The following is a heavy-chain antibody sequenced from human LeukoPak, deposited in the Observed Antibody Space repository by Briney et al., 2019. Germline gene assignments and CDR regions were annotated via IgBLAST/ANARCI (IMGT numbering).Heavy chain of an antibody. D-gene: IGHD2-15*01. Sequence: GGSLRLSCAASRFTFSSSAMSWVRQAPGKGLEWVSAISNNGGYTYYADSVQGRFTISRDNSKSTLCLQMNSLRAEDTAVYYCAKQLGYCSDGSCYFPYWGQGTLSPSSQ. V-gene: IGHV3-23*01. CDR1: RFTFSSSA. J-gene: IGHJ4*02. CDR2: ISNNGGYT. CDR3: AKQLGYCSDGSCYFPY.